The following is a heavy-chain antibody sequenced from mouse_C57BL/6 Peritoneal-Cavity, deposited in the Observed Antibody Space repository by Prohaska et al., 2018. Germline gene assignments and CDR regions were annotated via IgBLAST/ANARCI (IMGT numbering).Heavy chain of an antibody. V-gene: IGHV1-75*01. J-gene: IGHJ2*01. CDR2: IFPGSGST. CDR1: GYTFTDYY. CDR3: ARGQFITTVVAFDY. Sequence: QVQLQQSGPELVKPGASVKISCKASGYTFTDYYINWVKQRTGQGLEWNGWIFPGSGSTYYNENFKGKATLTVDKSSSTAYMLLSSLTSEDSAVYFCARGQFITTVVAFDYWGQGTTLTVSS. D-gene: IGHD1-1*01.